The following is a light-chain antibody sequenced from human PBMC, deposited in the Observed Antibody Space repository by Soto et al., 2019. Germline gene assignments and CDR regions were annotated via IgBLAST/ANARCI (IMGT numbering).Light chain of an antibody. J-gene: IGKJ4*01. V-gene: IGKV3-20*01. CDR3: QWSGGSVS. CDR2: GET. CDR1: QIVSNK. Sequence: EIVMTQSPATLSVSPGERGTLSCRASQIVSNKLAWYQQKPGQTPRLLIYGETFRATGIPDRFSGSGSGTDFTLTINRLEPEDFAVYYCQWSGGSVSFGGGTKVDIK.